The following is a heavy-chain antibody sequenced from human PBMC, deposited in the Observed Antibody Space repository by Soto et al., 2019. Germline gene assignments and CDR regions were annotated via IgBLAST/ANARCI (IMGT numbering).Heavy chain of an antibody. CDR3: ARGGSGQQLDHNYFDY. V-gene: IGHV3-33*01. CDR2: IWYDGSNK. J-gene: IGHJ4*02. D-gene: IGHD6-13*01. CDR1: GFTFSSYG. Sequence: GGSLRLSCAASGFTFSSYGMHWVRQAPGKGLEWVAVIWYDGSNKYYADSVKGRFTISRDNSKNTLYLQMNSLRAEDTAVYYCARGGSGQQLDHNYFDYWGQGTLVTVSS.